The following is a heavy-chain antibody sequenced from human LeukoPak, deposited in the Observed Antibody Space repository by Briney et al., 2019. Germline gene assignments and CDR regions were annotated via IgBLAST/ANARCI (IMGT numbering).Heavy chain of an antibody. V-gene: IGHV3-30*02. CDR1: GFTVSNNY. CDR3: AKRLGDYYYYYMDV. J-gene: IGHJ6*03. Sequence: GGSLRLSCAASGFTVSNNYMSWVRQAPGKGLEWVAFIRYDGSNKYYADSVKGRFTISRDNSKNTLYLQMNSLRAEDTAVYYCAKRLGDYYYYYMDVWGKGTTVTVSS. CDR2: IRYDGSNK. D-gene: IGHD7-27*01.